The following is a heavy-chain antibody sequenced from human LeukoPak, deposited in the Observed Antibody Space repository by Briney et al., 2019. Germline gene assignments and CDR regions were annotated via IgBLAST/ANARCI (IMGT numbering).Heavy chain of an antibody. Sequence: PSETLSLTCTVSGGSISSYYWSWIRQPPGKGLEWIGYIYYSGSTNYNPSLKSRVTISVDTSKNQFSLKLSSVTAADTAVYYCAREEAPYRPFDIWGQGTMVTVSS. CDR2: IYYSGST. D-gene: IGHD1-14*01. J-gene: IGHJ3*02. CDR1: GGSISSYY. CDR3: AREEAPYRPFDI. V-gene: IGHV4-59*01.